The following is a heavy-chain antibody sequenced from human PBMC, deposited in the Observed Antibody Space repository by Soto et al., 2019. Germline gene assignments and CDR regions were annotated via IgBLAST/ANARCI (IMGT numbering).Heavy chain of an antibody. CDR3: ARHRIEVVWRGFDF. V-gene: IGHV4-39*01. CDR2: SSYNGGT. Sequence: SETLSLTCTVSTDSSSFTNSYWGWIRQPPGKGLQWIGSSSYNGGTFYNPSLKGRVVISFDTSKKPSSLQVTSVTAADTAVYFCARHRIEVVWRGFDFWGQGSPVTVSS. D-gene: IGHD3-10*01. J-gene: IGHJ4*02. CDR1: TDSSSFTNSY.